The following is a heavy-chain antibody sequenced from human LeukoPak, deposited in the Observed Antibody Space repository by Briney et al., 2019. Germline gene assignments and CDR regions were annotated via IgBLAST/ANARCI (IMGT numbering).Heavy chain of an antibody. J-gene: IGHJ4*02. D-gene: IGHD4/OR15-4a*01. CDR2: ISSSSSYI. V-gene: IGHV3-21*01. Sequence: GGSLRPSCAASGFTFSSYSMNWVRQAPGKGLEWVSSISSSSSYIYYADSVKGRFTISRDNAKNSLYLQMNSLRAEDTAVYYCARRAGAYSHPYDYWGQGTLVTVSS. CDR1: GFTFSSYS. CDR3: ARRAGAYSHPYDY.